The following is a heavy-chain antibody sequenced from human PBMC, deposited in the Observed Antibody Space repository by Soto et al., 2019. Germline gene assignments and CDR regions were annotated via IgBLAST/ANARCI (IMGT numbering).Heavy chain of an antibody. CDR3: ARRPDFYYYLDV. V-gene: IGHV4-59*08. Sequence: SVTLSLTCTVSGVSINYYYWIWIRQPPGKGLEWIGYIHYSGVTNYNPSLKSRVTISIDTSKNQFSLKLSSVTAADTAVYYCARRPDFYYYLDVWGKGTTVTVSS. CDR2: IHYSGVT. J-gene: IGHJ6*03. CDR1: GVSINYYY.